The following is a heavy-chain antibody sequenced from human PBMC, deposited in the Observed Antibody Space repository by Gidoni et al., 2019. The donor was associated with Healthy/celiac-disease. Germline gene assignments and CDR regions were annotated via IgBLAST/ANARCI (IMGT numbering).Heavy chain of an antibody. CDR1: GFTFSSHG. Sequence: QVQLVESGGGVVQPGRSLRLSCAAAGFTFSSHGTHWVRQAPGKGLEWVAVIWYDGSNKYYADSVKGRFTISRDNSKNTLYLQMNSLRAEDTAVYYCAREVVVVVAATLSYYFDYWGQGTLVTVSS. D-gene: IGHD2-15*01. CDR3: AREVVVVVAATLSYYFDY. V-gene: IGHV3-33*01. J-gene: IGHJ4*02. CDR2: IWYDGSNK.